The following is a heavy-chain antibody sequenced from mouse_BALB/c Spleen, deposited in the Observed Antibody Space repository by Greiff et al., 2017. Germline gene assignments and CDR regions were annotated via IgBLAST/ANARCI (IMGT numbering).Heavy chain of an antibody. V-gene: IGHV3-2*02. CDR2: ISYSGST. Sequence: DVKLVESGPGLVKPSQSLSLTCTVTGYSITSDYAWNWIRQFPGNKLEWMGYISYSGSTSYNPSLKSRISITRDTSKNQFFLQLNSVTTEDTATYYCARNYYGSSLYYAMDYWGQGTSVTVSS. J-gene: IGHJ4*01. CDR1: GYSITSDYA. CDR3: ARNYYGSSLYYAMDY. D-gene: IGHD1-1*01.